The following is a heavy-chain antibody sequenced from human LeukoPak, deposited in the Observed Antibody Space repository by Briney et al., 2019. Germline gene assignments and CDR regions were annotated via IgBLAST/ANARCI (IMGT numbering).Heavy chain of an antibody. CDR2: ISSSTPTT. V-gene: IGHV3-48*04. CDR1: GFTFSSYS. Sequence: GGSLRLSCAASGFTFSSYSMNWVRQAPGKGLEWVSYISSSTPTTYYADSVKGRFTISRDNAKSSLDLEMNSLRAEDTAVYYCARAMSTFGGVRNYFDSWGQGTLVTVSS. D-gene: IGHD3-16*01. CDR3: ARAMSTFGGVRNYFDS. J-gene: IGHJ4*02.